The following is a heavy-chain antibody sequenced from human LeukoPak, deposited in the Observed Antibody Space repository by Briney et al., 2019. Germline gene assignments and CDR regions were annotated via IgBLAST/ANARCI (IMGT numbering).Heavy chain of an antibody. CDR3: ARDSAWNYNYWFDP. J-gene: IGHJ5*02. V-gene: IGHV4-39*07. CDR1: GGSISSSSYY. D-gene: IGHD1-7*01. Sequence: SETLSLTCTVSGGSISSSSYYWGWIRQPPGKGLEWIGSIYYSGHPYNHPSLKSRVTISVDTSNNQFSLKLTSVTAADTAVYYCARDSAWNYNYWFDPWGQGTLVTVSS. CDR2: IYYSGHP.